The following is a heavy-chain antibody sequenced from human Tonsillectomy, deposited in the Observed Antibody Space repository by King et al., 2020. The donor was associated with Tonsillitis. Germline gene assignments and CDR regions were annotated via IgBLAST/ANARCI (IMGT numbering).Heavy chain of an antibody. CDR2: IIPIFART. CDR3: ARKIVVVPAAIRFYYYYYYMDV. J-gene: IGHJ6*03. V-gene: IGHV1-69*01. Sequence: MQLVQSGAEVKKPGSSVKVSCKASGGTFSSSAITWVRQAPGQRLEWMGGIIPIFARTNYAQKFQGRVTITADESTSTAYMELSSLRSEDTAVYYCARKIVVVPAAIRFYYYYYYMDVWGKGTTVTVSS. CDR1: GGTFSSSA. D-gene: IGHD2-2*02.